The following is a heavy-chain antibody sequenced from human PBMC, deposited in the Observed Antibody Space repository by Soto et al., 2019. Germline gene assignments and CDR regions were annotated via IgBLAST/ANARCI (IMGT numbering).Heavy chain of an antibody. CDR1: GGSISSGVYY. D-gene: IGHD2-8*01. CDR2: IYYSGST. CDR3: ARDFGNGVPYCLDV. Sequence: QVQLQESGPGLVKPSQTLSLTCTVSGGSISSGVYYWNWIRQHPGKGLEWIGYIYYSGSTYYNPSLQSRVTISVDTSANQFSLHLSSVTAADTAVYYCARDFGNGVPYCLDVWGKGTTVTVSA. V-gene: IGHV4-31*03. J-gene: IGHJ6*04.